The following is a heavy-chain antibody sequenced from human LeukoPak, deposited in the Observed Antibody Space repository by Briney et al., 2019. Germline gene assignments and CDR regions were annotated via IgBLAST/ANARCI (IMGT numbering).Heavy chain of an antibody. V-gene: IGHV4-39*01. CDR3: ARHEYSGSYYGLSWFDP. D-gene: IGHD1-26*01. CDR2: IYYSGST. J-gene: IGHJ5*02. CDR1: GGSISSSGYY. Sequence: SETLSLTCTVSGGSISSSGYYWGWIRQPPGKGLEWIASIYYSGSTYYDPSLKSRVTISVDTSKNQLSLKLSSLTAADTAVYYCARHEYSGSYYGLSWFDPWGQGTLVTVSS.